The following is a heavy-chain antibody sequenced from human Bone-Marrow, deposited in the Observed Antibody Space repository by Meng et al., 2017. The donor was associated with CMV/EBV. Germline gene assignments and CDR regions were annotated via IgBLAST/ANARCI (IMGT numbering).Heavy chain of an antibody. V-gene: IGHV4-34*01. CDR2: INHSGST. J-gene: IGHJ5*02. Sequence: CAVYGGSFSGYYWSWIRQPPGKGLEWIGEINHSGSTNYNPSLKSRVTISVDTSKNQFSLKLSSVTAADTAVYYCARGYVTREFDPWGQGTLVTVSS. D-gene: IGHD3-10*02. CDR3: ARGYVTREFDP. CDR1: GGSFSGYY.